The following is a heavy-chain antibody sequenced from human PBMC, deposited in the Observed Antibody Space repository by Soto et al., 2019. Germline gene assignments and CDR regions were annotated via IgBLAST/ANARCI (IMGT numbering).Heavy chain of an antibody. V-gene: IGHV3-21*01. Sequence: GGSLRLSCAASGFTISSYSMNWVRQAPGKGLEWVSSISSSSSYIYYADSVKGRFTISRDNAKNSLYLQMNSLRAEDTAVYYCARDHGIYSSSWYDYWGQGTLVTVSS. D-gene: IGHD6-13*01. CDR2: ISSSSSYI. J-gene: IGHJ4*02. CDR3: ARDHGIYSSSWYDY. CDR1: GFTISSYS.